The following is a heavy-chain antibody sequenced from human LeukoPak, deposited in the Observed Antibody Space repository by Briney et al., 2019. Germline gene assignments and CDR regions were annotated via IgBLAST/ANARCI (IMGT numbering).Heavy chain of an antibody. J-gene: IGHJ6*03. D-gene: IGHD2-2*01. CDR3: AKIPYCSSTSCFLDYYYYMDV. Sequence: GGSLRLSCAASGFTFSSYGMHWVRQAPGKGLEWVAFIRYDGSNKYYADSVKGRFTISRDNSKNTLYLQMNSLRAEDTAVYYCAKIPYCSSTSCFLDYYYYMDVWGKGTTVTISS. CDR1: GFTFSSYG. CDR2: IRYDGSNK. V-gene: IGHV3-30*02.